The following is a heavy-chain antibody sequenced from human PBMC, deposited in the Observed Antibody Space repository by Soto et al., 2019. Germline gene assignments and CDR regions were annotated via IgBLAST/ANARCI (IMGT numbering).Heavy chain of an antibody. CDR3: ARNNSGRNFDY. V-gene: IGHV4-38-2*02. CDR1: ISPINSRYY. CDR2: IYHSGST. Sequence: AETLCLPCTVSISPINSRYYWGWIRQTPVKGLEWVASIYHSGSTHYNPSLKSRATISVDTSNNQFSLRLSSVTAADTAIYYCARNNSGRNFDYWGQGTKVTVSS. J-gene: IGHJ4*02. D-gene: IGHD6-19*01.